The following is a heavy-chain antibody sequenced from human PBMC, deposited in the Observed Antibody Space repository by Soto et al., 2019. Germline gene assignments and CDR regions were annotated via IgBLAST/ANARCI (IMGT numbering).Heavy chain of an antibody. J-gene: IGHJ4*02. CDR1: GFTFSSYS. V-gene: IGHV3-21*01. Sequence: GGSLRLSCAASGFTFSSYSMNWVRQAPGKGLEWVSSISSSSSYIYYADSVKGRFTISRDNAKNSLYLQMNSLRAEDTAVYYCARDGLRYFDWEQVGVFDYWGQGTLVTVSS. D-gene: IGHD3-9*01. CDR2: ISSSSSYI. CDR3: ARDGLRYFDWEQVGVFDY.